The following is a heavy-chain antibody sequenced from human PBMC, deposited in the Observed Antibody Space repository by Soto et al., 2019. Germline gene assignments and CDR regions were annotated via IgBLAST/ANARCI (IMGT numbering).Heavy chain of an antibody. CDR3: ARARSEEGFGELYRPLWAFDI. D-gene: IGHD3-10*01. CDR1: GGSISSYY. CDR2: IYYSGST. J-gene: IGHJ3*02. V-gene: IGHV4-59*01. Sequence: QVQLQESGPGLVKPSETLSLTCTVSGGSISSYYWSWIRQPPGKGLEWIGYIYYSGSTNYNPSLRSRVTISVDTSKNQFSLKLSSVTAADTAVYYCARARSEEGFGELYRPLWAFDIWGQGTMVTLSS.